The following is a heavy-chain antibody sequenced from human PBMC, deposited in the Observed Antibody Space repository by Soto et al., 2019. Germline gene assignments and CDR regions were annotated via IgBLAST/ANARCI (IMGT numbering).Heavy chain of an antibody. CDR1: GFTFSSYA. Sequence: EVQLLESGGGLVQPGGSLRLSCAASGFTFSSYAMSWVRQAPGKGLEWVSAISGSGGSTYYADSVKGRFTISRDNSKNTLYLQMNSLRAEDTAVYYCAKDCPLVSGDPYWYFDLWGRGTLVTVSS. D-gene: IGHD3-16*01. CDR2: ISGSGGST. V-gene: IGHV3-23*01. J-gene: IGHJ2*01. CDR3: AKDCPLVSGDPYWYFDL.